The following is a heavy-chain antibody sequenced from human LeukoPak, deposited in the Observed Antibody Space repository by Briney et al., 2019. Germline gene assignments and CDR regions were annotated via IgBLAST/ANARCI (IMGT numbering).Heavy chain of an antibody. J-gene: IGHJ4*02. CDR3: TRGDGSGSY. CDR2: IRSKTSGGTT. D-gene: IGHD1-26*01. CDR1: GFTFGDYA. V-gene: IGHV3-49*03. Sequence: PAGSLTLSCTASGFTFGDYAMSWIRQAPGKGLDWIGFIRSKTSGGTTEYAASGKGRFTNLRDDSKSIAYLQINSLKTEDTAVYYCTRGDGSGSYWGQGTLVTVSS.